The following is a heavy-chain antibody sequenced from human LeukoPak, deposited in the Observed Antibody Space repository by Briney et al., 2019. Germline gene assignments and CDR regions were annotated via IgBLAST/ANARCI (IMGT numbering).Heavy chain of an antibody. D-gene: IGHD3-10*01. CDR3: AGDGGGGYYFDY. J-gene: IGHJ4*02. CDR2: IKQDGSEK. CDR1: GFTFSSYW. Sequence: GGSLRLSCAASGFTFSSYWMSWVRQAPGKGLEWVANIKQDGSEKYYVDSVKGRCTISRDNAKNSLYLQMNSLRAEDTAVYYCAGDGGGGYYFDYGGRGPLVTVPS. V-gene: IGHV3-7*03.